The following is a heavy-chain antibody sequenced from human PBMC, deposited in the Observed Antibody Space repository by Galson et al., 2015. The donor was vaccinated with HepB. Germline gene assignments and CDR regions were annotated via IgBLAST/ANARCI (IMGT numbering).Heavy chain of an antibody. D-gene: IGHD3-10*01. CDR1: GGTFSSYA. J-gene: IGHJ6*02. Sequence: SVKVSCKASGGTFSSYAISWVRQAPGQGLEWMGRIIPILGIANYAQKFQGRVTITADKSTSTAYMELSSLRSEDTAVYYCARENEDYYGSGSYYGMDVWGQGTTVTVSS. CDR3: ARENEDYYGSGSYYGMDV. CDR2: IIPILGIA. V-gene: IGHV1-69*04.